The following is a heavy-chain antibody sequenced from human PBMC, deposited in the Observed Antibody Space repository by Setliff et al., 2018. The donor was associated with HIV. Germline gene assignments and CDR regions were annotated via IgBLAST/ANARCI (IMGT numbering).Heavy chain of an antibody. CDR2: ITFGGGT. D-gene: IGHD3-9*01. Sequence: SETLSLTCSVSGDSISSGRHYWGWIRQHPEKGLEWIGYITFGGGTFNNPSLKSRLAMSVDTSENHFSLRLSSVTVADSAVYYCARIWYCDDLTGHYWFDLWGQGILVTVSS. CDR1: GDSISSGRHY. J-gene: IGHJ5*02. CDR3: ARIWYCDDLTGHYWFDL. V-gene: IGHV4-31*03.